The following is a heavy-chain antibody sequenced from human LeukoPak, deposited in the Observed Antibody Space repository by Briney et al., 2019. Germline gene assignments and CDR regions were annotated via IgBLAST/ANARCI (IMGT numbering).Heavy chain of an antibody. D-gene: IGHD4-17*01. CDR2: IYYSGGA. V-gene: IGHV4-39*01. CDR1: AGSISSGSYY. Sequence: SETLSLTCTVSAGSISSGSYYWGWIRQPPGKGLEWIGRIYYSGGAYYNPPLKSRVTISVDTSKNQVSLKLSSVTAVVTAVYYCARRQVYGDNDRLDYWGQGTRVTVSS. J-gene: IGHJ4*02. CDR3: ARRQVYGDNDRLDY.